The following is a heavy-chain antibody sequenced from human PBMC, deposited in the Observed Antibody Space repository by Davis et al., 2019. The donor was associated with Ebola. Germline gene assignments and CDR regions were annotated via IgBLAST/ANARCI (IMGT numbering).Heavy chain of an antibody. V-gene: IGHV3-23*01. J-gene: IGHJ6*03. CDR3: AKKRIGGAGTVDYYYYLDV. CDR2: ISRAGEST. D-gene: IGHD6-13*01. CDR1: GFTFGDYA. Sequence: PGGSLRLSCAASGFTFGDYAMSWVRQAPGKGLEWVSTISRAGESTYYGDSVRGRFTISRDNPRNTLYLQMDSLRAEDTAVYFCAKKRIGGAGTVDYYYYLDVWGKGTTVIVSS.